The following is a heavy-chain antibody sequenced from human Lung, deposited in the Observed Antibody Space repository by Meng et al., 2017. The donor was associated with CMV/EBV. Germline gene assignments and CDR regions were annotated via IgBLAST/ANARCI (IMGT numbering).Heavy chain of an antibody. D-gene: IGHD2-15*01. CDR2: IRSKAYGGTP. CDR1: GFTFGDYA. Sequence: SXKISXTASGFTFGDYAMSWVRQAPGKGLEWVGFIRSKAYGGTPEYAASVKGRFTISRDDTKSIAYLQMNSLKTEDTAVYDCTRAGGGGCYFCYYYGMDDWGQGTTVTVSS. J-gene: IGHJ6*02. CDR3: TRAGGGGCYFCYYYGMDD. V-gene: IGHV3-49*04.